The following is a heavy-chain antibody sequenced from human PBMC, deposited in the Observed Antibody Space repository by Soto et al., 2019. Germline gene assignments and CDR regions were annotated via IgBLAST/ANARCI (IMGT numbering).Heavy chain of an antibody. CDR2: MNPNSGNT. V-gene: IGHV1-8*01. J-gene: IGHJ6*03. D-gene: IGHD6-19*01. Sequence: ASVKVSCKASGYTFTSYDINWVRQATGQGLEWMGWMNPNSGNTGYAQKFQGRVTMTRNTSISTAYMELSSLRSEDTAMYYCARAGYSSGWYYYYYYMDVWGKGTTVTVSS. CDR3: ARAGYSSGWYYYYYYMDV. CDR1: GYTFTSYD.